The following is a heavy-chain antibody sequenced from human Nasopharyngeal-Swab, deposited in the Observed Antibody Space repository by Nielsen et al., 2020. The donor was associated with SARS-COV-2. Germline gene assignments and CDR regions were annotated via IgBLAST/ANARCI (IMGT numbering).Heavy chain of an antibody. CDR1: GFTFSDYY. J-gene: IGHJ4*02. CDR2: ISSSGSTI. D-gene: IGHD7-27*01. CDR3: AKDGGGLTGDLYYFDY. V-gene: IGHV3-11*01. Sequence: GESLKISCAASGFTFSDYYMSWIRQAPGKGLEWVSYISSSGSTIYYADSVKGRFTISRDNAKNSLYLQMNSLRAEDTALYYCAKDGGGLTGDLYYFDYWGQGTLVTVSS.